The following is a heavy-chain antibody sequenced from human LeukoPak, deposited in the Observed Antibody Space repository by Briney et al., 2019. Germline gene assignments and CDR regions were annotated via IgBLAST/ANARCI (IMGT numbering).Heavy chain of an antibody. D-gene: IGHD2-15*01. J-gene: IGHJ4*02. CDR1: GFTFSSYS. Sequence: PGGSLRLSCAASGFTFSSYSMNWVRQAPGKGLEWGSSIISSRRYIYYADSVKGRFTISRDNAKISLYLQMNSLRAEDTAVYYCARDCSGGSCYSEYWGQGTLVTVSS. CDR2: IISSRRYI. V-gene: IGHV3-21*01. CDR3: ARDCSGGSCYSEY.